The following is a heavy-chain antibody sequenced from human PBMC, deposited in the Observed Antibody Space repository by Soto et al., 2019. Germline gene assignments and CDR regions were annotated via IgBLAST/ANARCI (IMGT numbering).Heavy chain of an antibody. D-gene: IGHD6-6*01. CDR3: ARDNAPGRRFDY. CDR1: GYSFTAYG. J-gene: IGHJ4*02. Sequence: QVHLVQSGVEVKKPGAAVQVSCKASGYSFTAYGFNWVRQAPGQGLEWMGYISAYNGKKYYAQKFRGRVTLTTDTSTSTAYMELMSLRSDDTAVYYCARDNAPGRRFDYWGQGTLVTVSS. V-gene: IGHV1-18*04. CDR2: ISAYNGKK.